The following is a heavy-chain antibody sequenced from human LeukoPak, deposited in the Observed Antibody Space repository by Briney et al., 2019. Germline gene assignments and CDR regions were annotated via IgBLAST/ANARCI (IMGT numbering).Heavy chain of an antibody. CDR3: ARGRYDFWSGYYKDFDY. V-gene: IGHV4-34*01. D-gene: IGHD3-3*01. CDR2: INHSGST. Sequence: GSLRLSCAASGFTFSSYAMSWIRQPPGKGLEWIGEINHSGSTNYNPSLKSRVTISVDTSKNQFSLKLSSVTAADTAVYYCARGRYDFWSGYYKDFDYWGQGTLVTVSS. CDR1: GFTFSSYA. J-gene: IGHJ4*02.